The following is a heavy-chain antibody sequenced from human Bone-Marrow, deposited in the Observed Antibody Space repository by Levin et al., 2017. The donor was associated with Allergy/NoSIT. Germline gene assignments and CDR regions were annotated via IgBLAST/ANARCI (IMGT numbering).Heavy chain of an antibody. CDR1: GFTFDNFA. CDR3: AKDLLPGSSSWFGMGY. D-gene: IGHD6-13*01. J-gene: IGHJ4*02. CDR2: ITGGGGST. V-gene: IGHV3-23*01. Sequence: PGGSLRLSCAASGFTFDNFAMSWVRQAPGKGLEWVSSITGGGGSTYYADSVKGRFTISRDNSKNTLYLQMKSLRAEDTAVYYCAKDLLPGSSSWFGMGYWGQGTLVTVSS.